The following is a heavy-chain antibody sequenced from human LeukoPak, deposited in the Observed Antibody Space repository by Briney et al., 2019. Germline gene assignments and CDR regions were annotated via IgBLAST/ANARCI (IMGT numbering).Heavy chain of an antibody. V-gene: IGHV3-21*01. CDR2: ISSSSSYI. D-gene: IGHD2-2*01. CDR1: GFTFSSYS. CDR3: ARDTGSSTSCPGY. J-gene: IGHJ4*02. Sequence: GGSLRLSCAASGFTFSSYSMNRVRQAPGKGLEWVSSISSSSSYIYYADSVKGRFTISRDNAKNSLYLQMNSLRAEDTAVYYCARDTGSSTSCPGYWGQGTLVTVSS.